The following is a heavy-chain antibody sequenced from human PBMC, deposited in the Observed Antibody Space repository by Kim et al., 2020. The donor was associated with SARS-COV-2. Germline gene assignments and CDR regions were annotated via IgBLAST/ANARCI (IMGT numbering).Heavy chain of an antibody. Sequence: VDSGKDRFTTTRDQSKNRLYLQMNSLRAEDTAVYYCARAPVRYGDYFDYWGQGTLVTVSS. D-gene: IGHD4-17*01. V-gene: IGHV3-30*13. CDR3: ARAPVRYGDYFDY. J-gene: IGHJ4*02.